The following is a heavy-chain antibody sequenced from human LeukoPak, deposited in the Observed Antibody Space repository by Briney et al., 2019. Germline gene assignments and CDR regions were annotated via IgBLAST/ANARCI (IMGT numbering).Heavy chain of an antibody. CDR3: AKDYLAIDSSGYYSPYYFDY. J-gene: IGHJ4*02. D-gene: IGHD3-22*01. Sequence: PGGSLRLSCAASGFTFSSYAMSWVRQAPGKGLEWVSAISGSGGSTYYADSVKGRFTISRDNSKSTLYLQMNSLRAEDTAVYYCAKDYLAIDSSGYYSPYYFDYWGQGTLVTVSS. CDR2: ISGSGGST. CDR1: GFTFSSYA. V-gene: IGHV3-23*01.